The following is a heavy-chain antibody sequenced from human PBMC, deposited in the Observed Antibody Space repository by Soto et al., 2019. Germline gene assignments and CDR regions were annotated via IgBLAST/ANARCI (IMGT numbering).Heavy chain of an antibody. D-gene: IGHD6-19*01. Sequence: PGGSLRLSCAASRFTFSYYAMHWIRQAPGKGLEWMAVILSDGSKQYYAESVKGRFTISRDNSKSTLYLQMNSLRVEDTAVYYCVRTIAVAGTDAFDMWGQGTMVIVSS. CDR2: ILSDGSKQ. CDR1: RFTFSYYA. V-gene: IGHV3-30-3*01. J-gene: IGHJ3*02. CDR3: VRTIAVAGTDAFDM.